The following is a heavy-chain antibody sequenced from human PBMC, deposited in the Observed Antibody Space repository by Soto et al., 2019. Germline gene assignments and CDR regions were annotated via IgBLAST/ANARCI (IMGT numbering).Heavy chain of an antibody. CDR3: ARGVERYFDWLPSSLDY. V-gene: IGHV3-7*01. Sequence: GGSLRLSCAASGFTFSSYWMSWVRQAPGKGLEWVANIKQDGSEKYYVDSVKGRFTISRDNAKNSLYLQMNSLRAEDTAVYYCARGVERYFDWLPSSLDYWGQGTLVTVSS. J-gene: IGHJ4*02. CDR1: GFTFSSYW. D-gene: IGHD3-9*01. CDR2: IKQDGSEK.